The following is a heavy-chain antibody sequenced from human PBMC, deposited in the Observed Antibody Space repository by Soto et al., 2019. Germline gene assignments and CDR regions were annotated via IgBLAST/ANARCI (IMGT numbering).Heavy chain of an antibody. CDR3: ARGGEPLGYYGLDV. CDR1: GGSVRSGNHF. J-gene: IGHJ6*02. V-gene: IGHV4-61*01. CDR2: MYYTGVT. Sequence: SSETLSLTCSVSGGSVRSGNHFWNWIRQPPGRGLEWLGYMYYTGVTNYNPSLKSRVSMSVDTSKDQFSLNLTSLTAADTAVYYCARGGEPLGYYGLDVWGQGTTGTVS.